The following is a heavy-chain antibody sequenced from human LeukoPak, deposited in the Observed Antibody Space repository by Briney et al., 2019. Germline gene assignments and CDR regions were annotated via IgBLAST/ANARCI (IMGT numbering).Heavy chain of an antibody. CDR3: ARDGYSYAIEY. D-gene: IGHD5-18*01. CDR1: GGSISSSRYY. J-gene: IGHJ4*02. CDR2: IYYTGST. V-gene: IGHV4-39*07. Sequence: KPSETLSLTCTVSGGSISSSRYYWGWIRQPPGKGLEWIGSIYYTGSTYYNPSLRSRVTISVDTSKNQFSLKLSSVTAADRAVYYCARDGYSYAIEYWGQGTLVTVSS.